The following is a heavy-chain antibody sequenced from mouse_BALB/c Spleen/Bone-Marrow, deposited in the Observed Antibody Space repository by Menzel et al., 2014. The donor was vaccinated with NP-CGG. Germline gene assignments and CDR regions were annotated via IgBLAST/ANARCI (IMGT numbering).Heavy chain of an antibody. Sequence: EVKLMESGGGLVQPGGSLKLSCAASGSTFSTYGMSWVRQTPDKRLELVASINNNGGSTYYPDSVKGRFTISRDNAKNTLYLQMSSLKSEDTAMYYCARDHVVGYWGQGTLVTVSA. V-gene: IGHV5-6-3*01. CDR2: INNNGGST. CDR3: ARDHVVGY. J-gene: IGHJ3*01. CDR1: GSTFSTYG.